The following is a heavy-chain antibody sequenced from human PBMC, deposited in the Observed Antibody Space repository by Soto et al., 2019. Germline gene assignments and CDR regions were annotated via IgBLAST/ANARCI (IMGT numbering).Heavy chain of an antibody. J-gene: IGHJ5*02. CDR1: GFSLSPSRMG. V-gene: IGHV2-5*01. CDR3: ARIEYNSGGGWFAP. CDR2: IYWNDDY. D-gene: IGHD1-26*01. Sequence: SGPTLVNPTQTLTLTCTFSGFSLSPSRMGVVWTRQPPGKALEWVALIYWNDDYRYSPSLKNRLTIAKYTSKNQVVLTMTNVDPVDTATYYCARIEYNSGGGWFAPWGQGTRVTVSS.